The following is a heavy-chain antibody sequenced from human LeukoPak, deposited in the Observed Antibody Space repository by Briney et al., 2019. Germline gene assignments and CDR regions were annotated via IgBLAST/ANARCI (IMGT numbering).Heavy chain of an antibody. D-gene: IGHD3-22*01. V-gene: IGHV3-21*01. Sequence: GGSLRLSCAASGFTFSSYSMNWVRQALGKGLEWVSYISSSSSYIYYADSVKGRFTISRDNAKNSLYLQMNSLRAEDTAVYYCARDSSGSTGFWWGQGTLVTVSS. CDR3: ARDSSGSTGFW. CDR2: ISSSSSYI. J-gene: IGHJ4*02. CDR1: GFTFSSYS.